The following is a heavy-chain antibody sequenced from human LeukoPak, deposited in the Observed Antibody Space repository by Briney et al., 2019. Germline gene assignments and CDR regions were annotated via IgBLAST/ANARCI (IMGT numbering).Heavy chain of an antibody. J-gene: IGHJ5*02. V-gene: IGHV1-2*02. CDR1: GYTFIDYY. D-gene: IGHD5-24*01. Sequence: ASVKVSCKTFGYTFIDYYLHWVRQAPGQGLEWMGWTNPSSGVGSPAQKFQGRVTMTRDTSISTAYMEISGLRSDDTAEYFCARDAHNGYWLDPWGQGTLVTVSS. CDR2: TNPSSGVG. CDR3: ARDAHNGYWLDP.